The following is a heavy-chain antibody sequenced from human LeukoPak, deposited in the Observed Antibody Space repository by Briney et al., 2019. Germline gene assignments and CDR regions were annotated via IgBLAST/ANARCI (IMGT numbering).Heavy chain of an antibody. V-gene: IGHV3-7*01. J-gene: IGHJ4*02. Sequence: GGSLRLSCAASGFTFSSYWMSWVRQAPGKGLEWVANIKQDGSEKYYVDSVKGRFTISRDNAKNSLYLQMNSLRAEDTAVYYCARDWIGYCSSTSCRAFDYWGQGTLVTVSS. D-gene: IGHD2-2*01. CDR2: IKQDGSEK. CDR3: ARDWIGYCSSTSCRAFDY. CDR1: GFTFSSYW.